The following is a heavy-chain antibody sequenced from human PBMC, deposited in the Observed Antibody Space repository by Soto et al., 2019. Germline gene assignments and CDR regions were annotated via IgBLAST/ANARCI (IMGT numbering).Heavy chain of an antibody. CDR3: ARDAAVGLFDY. J-gene: IGHJ4*02. Sequence: ASVKVSCKASGYTFTSYGISWVRQAPGQGLEWMGWISAYNGNTNNAQKLQGRVTMTTDTSTSTAYMELRSLRSVDTAVYYCARDAAVGLFDYWGQGTLVTVSS. CDR1: GYTFTSYG. CDR2: ISAYNGNT. V-gene: IGHV1-18*01. D-gene: IGHD1-26*01.